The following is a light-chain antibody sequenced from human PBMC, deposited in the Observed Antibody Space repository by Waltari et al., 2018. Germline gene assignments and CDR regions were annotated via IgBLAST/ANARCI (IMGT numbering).Light chain of an antibody. J-gene: IGKJ2*01. CDR1: QSASSSY. Sequence: DIVLTQSPATLSLSLGERATLSCRASQSASSSYFAWYQQKPGQAPRLLIYDASTRATGIPARFSGSGSGTDFTLTISSLEPEDFAVYYCQQRSNWPPRYTFGQGTKLEIK. V-gene: IGKV3-11*01. CDR2: DAS. CDR3: QQRSNWPPRYT.